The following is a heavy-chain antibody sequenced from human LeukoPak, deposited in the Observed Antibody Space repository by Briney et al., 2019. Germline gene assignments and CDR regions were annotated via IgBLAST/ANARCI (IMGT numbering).Heavy chain of an antibody. V-gene: IGHV3-21*01. CDR3: ARDLWEAGTVDY. Sequence: GGSLRLSCAASGFTFSSYSMNWVRQAPGKGLEWVSSISSSSSYIYYADSVKGRFTISRDNAKNSLYLQMNSLRAEDTAVYYCARDLWEAGTVDYWGQGTLVAVSS. J-gene: IGHJ4*02. CDR2: ISSSSSYI. CDR1: GFTFSSYS. D-gene: IGHD6-19*01.